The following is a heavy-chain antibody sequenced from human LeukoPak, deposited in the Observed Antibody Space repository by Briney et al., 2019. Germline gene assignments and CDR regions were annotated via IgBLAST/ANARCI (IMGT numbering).Heavy chain of an antibody. CDR2: INHSGST. D-gene: IGHD3-16*02. Sequence: SETLSLTCAVYGGSFSGYYWSWIRQPPGKGLEWIGEINHSGSTNYNPSLKGRVTISVDTSKNQFSLKLSSVTAADTAVYYCARGNDYVWGSYRYRGTFDYWGQGTLVTVSS. J-gene: IGHJ4*02. CDR1: GGSFSGYY. CDR3: ARGNDYVWGSYRYRGTFDY. V-gene: IGHV4-34*01.